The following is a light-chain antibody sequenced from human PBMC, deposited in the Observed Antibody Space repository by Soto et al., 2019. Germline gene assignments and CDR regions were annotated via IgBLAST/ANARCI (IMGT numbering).Light chain of an antibody. Sequence: QSVLTQPASVSGSPGQSITTSCTGTSSDIGVYNHVSWYQQHPGKAPKLMIYDVSNRPSGVSNRFSGSKSGNTASLTISGFQPEDEADYYCSSFTSTSTNYVFGTGTKVTVL. V-gene: IGLV2-14*01. J-gene: IGLJ1*01. CDR3: SSFTSTSTNYV. CDR1: SSDIGVYNH. CDR2: DVS.